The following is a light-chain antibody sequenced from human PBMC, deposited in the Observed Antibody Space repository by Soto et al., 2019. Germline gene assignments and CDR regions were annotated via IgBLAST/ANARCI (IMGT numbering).Light chain of an antibody. CDR1: QSISSY. J-gene: IGKJ2*01. Sequence: DIHMTQSPSSLSASVGDRVTITCRASQSISSYVNWYQQKSWQAPKLLIYAASSLRSGVPSRFSGTGSGTDFTLTSTSLQPEDFASYHCQQSYSPPPTFGQGTKLEIK. CDR2: AAS. V-gene: IGKV1-39*01. CDR3: QQSYSPPPT.